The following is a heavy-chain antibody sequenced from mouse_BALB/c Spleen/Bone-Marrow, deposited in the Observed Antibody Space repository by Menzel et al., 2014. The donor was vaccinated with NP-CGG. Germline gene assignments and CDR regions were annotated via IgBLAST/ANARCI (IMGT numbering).Heavy chain of an antibody. V-gene: IGHV14-3*02. CDR1: GFNIKDTY. J-gene: IGHJ1*01. CDR2: IDPASGNT. CDR3: ARQEFAIYWYFDV. D-gene: IGHD1-3*01. Sequence: EVQLVESGAELVKPGASVKLSCSASGFNIKDTYMHWVKQRPEQGLEWIGRIDPASGNTKYDPKFQDKATITADTSSNTVDLQLSSLTFEDTAVYYCARQEFAIYWYFDVWGAGTTVTVSS.